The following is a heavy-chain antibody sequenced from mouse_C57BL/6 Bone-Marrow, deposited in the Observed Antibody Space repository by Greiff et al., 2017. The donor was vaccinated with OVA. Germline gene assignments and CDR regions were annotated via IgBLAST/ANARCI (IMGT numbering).Heavy chain of an antibody. V-gene: IGHV1-26*01. Sequence: VQLQQSGPELVKPGASVKISCKASGYTFTDYYMNWVKQSHGKSLEWIGDINPNNGGTSYNQKFKGKATLTVDKSSSTAYMELRSLTSEDSAVYYCARRTLYDYEDYWGQGTTLTVSS. CDR2: INPNNGGT. D-gene: IGHD2-4*01. CDR1: GYTFTDYY. CDR3: ARRTLYDYEDY. J-gene: IGHJ2*01.